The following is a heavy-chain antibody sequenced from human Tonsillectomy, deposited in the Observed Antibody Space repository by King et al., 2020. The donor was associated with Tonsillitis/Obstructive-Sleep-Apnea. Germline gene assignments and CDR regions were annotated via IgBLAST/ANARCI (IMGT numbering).Heavy chain of an antibody. D-gene: IGHD5-18*01. CDR1: GYTFTSYG. CDR3: ARVPRYSYGPYHYYYYYGMDV. J-gene: IGHJ6*02. CDR2: ISAYNGNT. V-gene: IGHV1-18*01. Sequence: VQLVESGAEVKKPGASVKVSCKASGYTFTSYGISWVRQAPGQGLEWMGWISAYNGNTNYAQKLQGRVTMTTDTSTSTAYMELRRLRSDDTAVYYCARVPRYSYGPYHYYYYYGMDVWGQGTTVTVSS.